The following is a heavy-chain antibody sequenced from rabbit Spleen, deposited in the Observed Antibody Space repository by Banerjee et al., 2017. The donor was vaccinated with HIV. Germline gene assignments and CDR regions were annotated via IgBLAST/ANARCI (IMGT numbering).Heavy chain of an antibody. D-gene: IGHD8-1*01. CDR2: AYAGSSGST. J-gene: IGHJ4*01. Sequence: QSLEESGGGLVKPGASLTLTCKASGFYFNSGYDRCWVRQAPGKGLEWVACAYAGSSGSTYSATWAKGRFTCSKTSSTTVTLQMTSLTVADTATYFCARGSYAVDSYYPGFSFNLWGPGTLVTVS. CDR1: GFYFNSGYD. V-gene: IGHV1S40*01. CDR3: ARGSYAVDSYYPGFSFNL.